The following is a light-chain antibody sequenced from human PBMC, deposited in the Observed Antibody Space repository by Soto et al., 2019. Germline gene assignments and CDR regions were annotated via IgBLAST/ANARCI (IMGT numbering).Light chain of an antibody. CDR3: QSYDSSLSAWV. V-gene: IGLV1-40*01. CDR1: SSNIGAGYD. Sequence: QSVLTQPPSVYGAPGQRVTISCSERSSNIGAGYDVHWYQQLPGTAPKLLIYGNSKRPSGVPDRFSGSKSGTSASLAITGLHAEDEADYYCQSYDSSLSAWVFGGGTKLTVL. J-gene: IGLJ3*02. CDR2: GNS.